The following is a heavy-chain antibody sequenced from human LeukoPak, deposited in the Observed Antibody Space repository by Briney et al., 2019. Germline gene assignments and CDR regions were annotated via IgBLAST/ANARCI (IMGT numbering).Heavy chain of an antibody. V-gene: IGHV3-30*18. Sequence: GGSLRLSCAASGFTFSSYVMHWVRQAPGKGLEWVAMISYDGTNKYYADSVRGRFTISRDNSKNTLYLQMNSLRAEDTAVYYCAKDMDHDYDDYGFDYWGQGTLVTVSS. D-gene: IGHD4-17*01. CDR1: GFTFSSYV. CDR2: ISYDGTNK. CDR3: AKDMDHDYDDYGFDY. J-gene: IGHJ4*02.